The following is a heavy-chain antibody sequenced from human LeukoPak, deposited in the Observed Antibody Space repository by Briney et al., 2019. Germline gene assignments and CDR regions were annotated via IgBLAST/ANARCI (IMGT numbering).Heavy chain of an antibody. V-gene: IGHV4-61*01. CDR3: ARGGGSYFGKGWFDP. D-gene: IGHD1-26*01. J-gene: IGHJ5*02. CDR1: GGSVISGSYY. Sequence: SETLSLTCTVSGGSVISGSYYWSWIRQPPGKGLEWIGDIYYSGSTNYNPSLKSRVTISVDTSKNQFSLKLSSVTAADTAVYYCARGGGSYFGKGWFDPWGQGTLVTVSS. CDR2: IYYSGST.